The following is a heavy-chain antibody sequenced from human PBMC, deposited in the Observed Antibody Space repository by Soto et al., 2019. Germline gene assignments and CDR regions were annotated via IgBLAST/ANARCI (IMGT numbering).Heavy chain of an antibody. Sequence: VQLVESGGGVVQPGRSLRLSCAASGFTFSAYTMHWVRQPPGKGLEWVAVISYDGNNERYTDPVKGRFTVSRDNSKSTLYLQMNSLKSEDTAVYYCARDGYSGRSDGFDIGGQGTMVTVSS. CDR2: ISYDGNNE. J-gene: IGHJ3*02. CDR1: GFTFSAYT. D-gene: IGHD1-26*01. CDR3: ARDGYSGRSDGFDI. V-gene: IGHV3-30-3*01.